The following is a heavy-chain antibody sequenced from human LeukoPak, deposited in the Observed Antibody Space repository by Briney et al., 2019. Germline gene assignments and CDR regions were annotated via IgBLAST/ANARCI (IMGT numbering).Heavy chain of an antibody. Sequence: GGSLRLSCVASGFSFNNFGMSWVRQAPGKGLEWVSSISGSGGSTHYADSVKGRFTISRDNSKNTLYLQMNNLRAGDTAFYYCAKSSTSAYTTGWCNWIDPWGQGTLVTVSS. CDR3: AKSSTSAYTTGWCNWIDP. J-gene: IGHJ5*02. CDR1: GFSFNNFG. D-gene: IGHD6-19*01. V-gene: IGHV3-23*01. CDR2: ISGSGGST.